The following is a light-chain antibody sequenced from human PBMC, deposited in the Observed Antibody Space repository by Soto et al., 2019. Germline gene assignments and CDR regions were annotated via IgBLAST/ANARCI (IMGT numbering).Light chain of an antibody. CDR3: QHYGTSRT. CDR2: GAS. V-gene: IGKV3-20*01. J-gene: IGKJ1*01. CDR1: QSVASGY. Sequence: EVVLTQSPGTLSLSPGERATLSCRATQSVASGYFAWYQQKPGQAPRLLIYGASTRATGIPDRFSGSGSGTDFTLPISRLEPEDSAVYFCQHYGTSRTFGQGTKVEIK.